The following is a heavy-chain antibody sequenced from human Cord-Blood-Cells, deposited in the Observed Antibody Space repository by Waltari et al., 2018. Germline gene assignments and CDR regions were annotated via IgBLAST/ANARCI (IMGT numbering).Heavy chain of an antibody. CDR1: GYTFTSND. V-gene: IGHV1-8*03. CDR2: MNPNSGNT. D-gene: IGHD2-2*01. J-gene: IGHJ4*02. CDR3: AILGYCSSTSCPDY. Sequence: QVQLVKSGAEVKKPGASVKVSCKAFGYTFTSNDINWVLQATGQGLEWMGWMNPNSGNTGYAQKFQGRVTITRNTSISTAYMELSSLRSEDTAVYYCAILGYCSSTSCPDYWGQGTLVTVSS.